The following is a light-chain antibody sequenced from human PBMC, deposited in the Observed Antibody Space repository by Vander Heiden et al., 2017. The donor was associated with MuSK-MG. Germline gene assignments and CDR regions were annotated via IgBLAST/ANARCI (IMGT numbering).Light chain of an antibody. CDR3: QQDENSLWT. CDR1: QTINTW. J-gene: IGKJ1*01. Sequence: DIQMTQAPSTLSASVGDRVTITCRASQTINTWLAWYQQKPGKAPRLLISDASSLESGVPKRFRGSGSGTVFTLTISSLQPNDFATYYCQQDENSLWTFGQGTKAXIK. V-gene: IGKV1-5*01. CDR2: DAS.